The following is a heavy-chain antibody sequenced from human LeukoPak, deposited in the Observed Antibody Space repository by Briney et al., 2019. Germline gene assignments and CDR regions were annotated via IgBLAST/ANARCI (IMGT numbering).Heavy chain of an antibody. Sequence: GASVKVSCKASGYTFTGYYMHWVRQAPGQGLEWMGWINPNSGGTNYAQKFQGRVTMTRDTSISTAYMELSRLRTDDTAVYYCARKGRIAAAGTFDYWGQGTLVTVSS. CDR1: GYTFTGYY. J-gene: IGHJ4*02. CDR2: INPNSGGT. CDR3: ARKGRIAAAGTFDY. V-gene: IGHV1-2*02. D-gene: IGHD6-13*01.